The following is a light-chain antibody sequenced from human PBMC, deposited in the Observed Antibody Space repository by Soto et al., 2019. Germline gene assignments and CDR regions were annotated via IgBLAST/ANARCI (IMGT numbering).Light chain of an antibody. CDR2: RNN. J-gene: IGLJ1*01. CDR1: ISNIGSSP. Sequence: QPASSSPTPRAVGASAVSVTISNIGSSPVYWHQQLPVTAPKLLSFRNNQRPSGLPDRFSDSKSATSASMAISRLRSAEEADYHGAAWDDSLSVYGFGTGTKVTDL. CDR3: AAWDDSLSVYG. V-gene: IGLV1-47*01.